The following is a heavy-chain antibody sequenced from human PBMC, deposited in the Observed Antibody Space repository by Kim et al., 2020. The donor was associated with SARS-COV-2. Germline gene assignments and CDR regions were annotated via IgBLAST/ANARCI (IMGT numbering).Heavy chain of an antibody. CDR1: GFIFDDYA. J-gene: IGHJ4*02. V-gene: IGHV3-9*01. D-gene: IGHD3-10*01. Sequence: GGSLRLSCAASGFIFDDYAMHWVRQAPGKGLEWVSGINSKSDTIAYADSVKGRFTVSRDNANLYLQMNSLRVEDTALYYCAKDVRSRTETYYSIFDSWGQGTLVTVSS. CDR3: AKDVRSRTETYYSIFDS. CDR2: INSKSDTI.